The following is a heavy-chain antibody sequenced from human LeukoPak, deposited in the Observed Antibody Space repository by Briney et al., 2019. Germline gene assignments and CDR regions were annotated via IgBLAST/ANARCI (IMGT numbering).Heavy chain of an antibody. Sequence: SETLSLTCTVSGGSISSYYWSWIRQPAGKGLEWIGRIYTSGSTNYNPSLKSRVTMSVDTSKNQFSLKLSSVTAADTAVYYCASLMAVPPRNYYDSSGYYYNPLGGFDYWGQGTLVTVSS. J-gene: IGHJ4*02. D-gene: IGHD3-22*01. CDR3: ASLMAVPPRNYYDSSGYYYNPLGGFDY. V-gene: IGHV4-4*07. CDR2: IYTSGST. CDR1: GGSISSYY.